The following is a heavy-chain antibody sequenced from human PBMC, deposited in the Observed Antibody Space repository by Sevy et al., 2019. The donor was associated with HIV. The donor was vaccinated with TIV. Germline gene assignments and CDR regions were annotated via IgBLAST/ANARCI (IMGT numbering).Heavy chain of an antibody. CDR2: ISGSSSDI. Sequence: GGSLRLSCVASGFIFSSYSINWVRQAPGKGLEWVSSISGSSSDIYYADSGKGRFTISRDNAKNSPYLQMNSLRAEDTAVYYCVRSIDNVWGSYRYFFDSWGQGTLVTVSS. CDR1: GFIFSSYS. D-gene: IGHD3-16*02. V-gene: IGHV3-21*01. CDR3: VRSIDNVWGSYRYFFDS. J-gene: IGHJ4*02.